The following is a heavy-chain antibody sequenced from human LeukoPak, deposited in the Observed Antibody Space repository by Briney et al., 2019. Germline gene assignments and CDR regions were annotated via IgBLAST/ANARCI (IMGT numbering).Heavy chain of an antibody. J-gene: IGHJ6*02. CDR2: IYYSGST. CDR1: GGSISSYY. V-gene: IGHV4-59*01. CDR3: ARQYYYSMDV. Sequence: SETLSLTCTVSGGSISSYYWSWIRQPPGKGLEWIGYIYYSGSTNYNPSLKSRVTISVDTSKNQFSLKLSSVTAADTAVYYCARQYYYSMDVWGQGTTVTVSS.